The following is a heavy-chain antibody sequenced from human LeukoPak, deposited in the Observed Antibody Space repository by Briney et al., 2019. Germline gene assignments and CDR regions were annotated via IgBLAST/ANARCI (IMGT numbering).Heavy chain of an antibody. D-gene: IGHD5-18*01. CDR3: ARRGWTGGYTYATFDI. CDR1: GGSFSSSTHF. V-gene: IGHV4-39*01. J-gene: IGHJ3*02. Sequence: SETLSLTCTVSGGSFSSSTHFRGWIRQPPGKGLEWIGGISYGGSAYYNPSLKSRVTISVDTSKNQFSLKLTSVSAADTAMYYCARRGWTGGYTYATFDIWGQGTMVTVSS. CDR2: ISYGGSA.